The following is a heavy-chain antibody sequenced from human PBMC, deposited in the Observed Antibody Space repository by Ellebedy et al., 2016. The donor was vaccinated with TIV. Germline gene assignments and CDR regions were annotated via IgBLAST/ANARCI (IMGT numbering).Heavy chain of an antibody. D-gene: IGHD3-16*01. CDR1: TFTLSEYS. CDR3: VKEGDGVWGRNGVDL. CDR2: INGGDGT. V-gene: IGHV3-64D*06. J-gene: IGHJ6*02. Sequence: GGSLRLSCSASTFTLSEYSMYWVRQAPGKGVQYLSVINGGDGTLYADSVKDRFTVSRDISKNTIYLQMSSLRPEDTAIYYCVKEGDGVWGRNGVDLWGQGTTVTVTS.